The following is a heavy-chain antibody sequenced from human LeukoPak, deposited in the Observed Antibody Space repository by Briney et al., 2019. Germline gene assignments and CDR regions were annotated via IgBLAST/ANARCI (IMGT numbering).Heavy chain of an antibody. CDR2: IKQDGTEK. V-gene: IGHV3-7*03. CDR3: ARGYYDFWNGMDV. Sequence: PGGSLRLSCAASGFTFSSYWMSWVRQAPGKGLEWVANIKQDGTEKYYVDSVRGRFTISRDNAKNSLYLQMNSLRAEDTAVYYCARGYYDFWNGMDVWGQGTTVTVSS. CDR1: GFTFSSYW. J-gene: IGHJ6*02. D-gene: IGHD3-3*01.